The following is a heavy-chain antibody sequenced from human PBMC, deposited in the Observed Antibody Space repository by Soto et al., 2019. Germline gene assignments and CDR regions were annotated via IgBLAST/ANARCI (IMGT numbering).Heavy chain of an antibody. V-gene: IGHV3-13*01. Sequence: EVQLLESGGGLVQPGGSLRLSCEASGFTFSGFDMHWVRQPTGKGLEWVSTIGTAGDTYYAVSVKGRFTISRDNAKNSLSLQMNSLRAGDTAVYFCARGQEVGAHFFDSWGQGTQVTVSS. CDR1: GFTFSGFD. D-gene: IGHD2-15*01. CDR3: ARGQEVGAHFFDS. J-gene: IGHJ4*02. CDR2: IGTAGDT.